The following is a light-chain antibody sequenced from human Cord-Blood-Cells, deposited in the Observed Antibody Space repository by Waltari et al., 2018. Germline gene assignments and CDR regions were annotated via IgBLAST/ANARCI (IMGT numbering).Light chain of an antibody. CDR1: QSVLYSSNNKNY. J-gene: IGKJ2*03. CDR3: QQYYSTPYS. V-gene: IGKV4-1*01. Sequence: DIVMTQTPDSLAVSLGERATINCKTSQSVLYSSNNKNYLAWYQQKPGQPPKLLIYWASTRESGVPDRVSGSWSGTDFTLTISSLQAEEVAVDFCQQYYSTPYSFGQGTKLEIK. CDR2: WAS.